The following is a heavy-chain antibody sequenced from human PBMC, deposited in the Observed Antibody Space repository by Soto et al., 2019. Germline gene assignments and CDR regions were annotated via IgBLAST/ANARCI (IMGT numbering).Heavy chain of an antibody. D-gene: IGHD3-22*01. J-gene: IGHJ4*02. CDR3: ARGVSYYDSSGYYYDVDY. CDR1: GFTFSSYG. Sequence: GGSLRLSCAASGFTFSSYGMHWVRQAPGKGLEWVAVIWYDGSNKYYADSVKGRFTISRDNSKNTLYLQMNSLRAEDTAVYYCARGVSYYDSSGYYYDVDYWGRRPLVTVSS. V-gene: IGHV3-33*01. CDR2: IWYDGSNK.